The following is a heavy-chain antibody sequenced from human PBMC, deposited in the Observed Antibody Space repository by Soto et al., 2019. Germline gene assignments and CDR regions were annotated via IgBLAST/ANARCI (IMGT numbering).Heavy chain of an antibody. CDR3: AKSLPFNYYYYMDV. CDR1: WFPFYSYS. Sequence: PGGSLRLSCAAPWFPFYSYSLSWVPQAPGKGLEWVSAISGSGGSTYYADSVKGRFTISRDNSKNTLYLQMNSLRAEDTAVYYCAKSLPFNYYYYMDVWGKGTTVTVSS. CDR2: ISGSGGST. J-gene: IGHJ6*03. V-gene: IGHV3-23*01.